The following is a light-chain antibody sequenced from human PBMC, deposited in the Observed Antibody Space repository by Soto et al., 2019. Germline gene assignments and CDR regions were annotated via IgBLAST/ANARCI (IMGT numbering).Light chain of an antibody. CDR2: EVS. Sequence: QSALTQPGSVSGSPGQSITISCTGTSSDVGGYNYVSWYQQYPGKAPKLMIYEVSNRPSGVSNRFSGSKSGNTASLTISGLQAEDEADYYCTSYIRSSALDYVFGTGTKVTVL. J-gene: IGLJ1*01. CDR1: SSDVGGYNY. V-gene: IGLV2-14*01. CDR3: TSYIRSSALDYV.